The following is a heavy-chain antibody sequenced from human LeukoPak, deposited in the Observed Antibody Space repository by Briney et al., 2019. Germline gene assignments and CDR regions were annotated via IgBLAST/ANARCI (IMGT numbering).Heavy chain of an antibody. D-gene: IGHD3-22*01. CDR3: AREGDSSGYFFRPDY. V-gene: IGHV1-18*01. CDR2: ISVYSDDT. CDR1: GYTFTNYA. Sequence: APVKVSCKASGYTFTNYAIIWVRQAPGQGLEWMGWISVYSDDTKSAQNLQGRITMTTDTSTSTAYMELRSLRSDDTAVYYCAREGDSSGYFFRPDYWGQGTLVTVSS. J-gene: IGHJ4*02.